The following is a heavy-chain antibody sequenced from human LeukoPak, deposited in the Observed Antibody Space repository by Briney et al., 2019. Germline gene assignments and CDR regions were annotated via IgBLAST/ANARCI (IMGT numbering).Heavy chain of an antibody. CDR2: IRSKAYGGTT. Sequence: AGGSLRLSCTASGFTFGDYAMSWVRQAPGKGLEWVGLIRSKAYGGTTEYAASVKGRFTISRDDSKSIAYLQMNSLKTEDTAVYYCTRGSSSGWYWTYYFDYWGQGTLVTVSS. CDR1: GFTFGDYA. J-gene: IGHJ4*02. V-gene: IGHV3-49*04. CDR3: TRGSSSGWYWTYYFDY. D-gene: IGHD6-19*01.